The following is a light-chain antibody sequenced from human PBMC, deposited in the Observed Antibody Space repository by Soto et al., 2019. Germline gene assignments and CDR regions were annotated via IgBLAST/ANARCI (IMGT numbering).Light chain of an antibody. CDR1: SGSIASNY. CDR3: QSYDSDNQV. Sequence: NFMLTQPHSVSESPGKTVTISCTRSSGSIASNYVQWYQQRPGSSPTTVIYEDNQRPSGVPDRFSCSIDSSSNSASLTISGLKTEDEADYYCQSYDSDNQVFGGGTKVTVL. CDR2: EDN. J-gene: IGLJ3*02. V-gene: IGLV6-57*01.